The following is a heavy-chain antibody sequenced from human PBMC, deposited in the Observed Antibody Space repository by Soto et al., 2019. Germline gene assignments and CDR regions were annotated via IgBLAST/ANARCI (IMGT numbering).Heavy chain of an antibody. V-gene: IGHV1-18*01. CDR1: GYTFTSYG. J-gene: IGHJ5*02. CDR3: ARGVGSGSYYNQYNWFDP. D-gene: IGHD3-10*01. Sequence: ASVKVSCKASGYTFTSYGLSWVRQAPGQGLERMGWISAYNGNTKYAQKLQGRVTMTTDTSTSTAYMELRSLRSDDTAVYYCARGVGSGSYYNQYNWFDPWGQGTLVTVSS. CDR2: ISAYNGNT.